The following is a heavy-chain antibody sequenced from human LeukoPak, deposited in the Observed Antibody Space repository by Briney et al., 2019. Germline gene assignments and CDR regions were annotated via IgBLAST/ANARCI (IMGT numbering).Heavy chain of an antibody. CDR1: GGTFSSYA. D-gene: IGHD6-6*01. CDR3: ARAIAARLHFDY. CDR2: IIPIFGTA. Sequence: SVKVSCKASGGTFSSYAISWVRQAPGQGLEWMGGIIPIFGTANYAQKFQGRVTITTDESTSTAYMELSSLRSEDTAVYYCARAIAARLHFDYWGQGTLVTVSS. J-gene: IGHJ4*02. V-gene: IGHV1-69*05.